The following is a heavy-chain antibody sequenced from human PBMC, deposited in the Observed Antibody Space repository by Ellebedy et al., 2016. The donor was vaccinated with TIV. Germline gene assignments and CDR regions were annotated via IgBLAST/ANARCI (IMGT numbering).Heavy chain of an antibody. CDR1: GFTFSSSS. CDR2: ISGIGGST. D-gene: IGHD3-22*01. Sequence: PGGSLRLSCAASGFTFSSSSMSSVCPAPGKGLEWVSAISGIGGSTSYADSVKGRFTISRDNSKNTLYLQMNSLRAEDTAVYYCEKDKYYESSAADYWGQGTLVTVSS. CDR3: EKDKYYESSAADY. J-gene: IGHJ4*02. V-gene: IGHV3-23*01.